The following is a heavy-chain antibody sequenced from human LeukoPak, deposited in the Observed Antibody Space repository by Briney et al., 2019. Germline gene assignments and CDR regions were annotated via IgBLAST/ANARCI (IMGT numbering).Heavy chain of an antibody. Sequence: GGSLRLSCAASGFTFSDYNMRWIRQAPGKGLEWVSSISRSGSTKYYADSVKGRFTISRDNSNNTMHLQMNSVRPEDTAVYFCARNYYHSSAPGSWFDPWGQGTLVTVSS. D-gene: IGHD3-22*01. CDR3: ARNYYHSSAPGSWFDP. J-gene: IGHJ5*02. CDR1: GFTFSDYN. V-gene: IGHV3-11*04. CDR2: ISRSGSTK.